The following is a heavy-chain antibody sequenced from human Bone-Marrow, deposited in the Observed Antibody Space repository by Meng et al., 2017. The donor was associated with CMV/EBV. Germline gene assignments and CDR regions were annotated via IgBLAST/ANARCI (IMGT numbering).Heavy chain of an antibody. V-gene: IGHV3-23*01. CDR2: ISATGGST. CDR3: ARVWGLFRYFDR. J-gene: IGHJ4*02. CDR1: GCIFSNHA. D-gene: IGHD3-16*01. Sequence: CAYSGCIFSNHAMSCVRQAPGKDLEGTSSISATGGSTYHVASVEGRFTISRDNFKSTLSLQMNSLRAEDTAVYYCARVWGLFRYFDRLGQGTLVTVSS.